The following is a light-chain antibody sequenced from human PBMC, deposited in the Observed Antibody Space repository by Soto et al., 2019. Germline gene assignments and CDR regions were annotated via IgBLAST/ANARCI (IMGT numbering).Light chain of an antibody. CDR2: AAT. Sequence: DIQMTQSTSSLSASVGDRITITCRAHESVGNWLAWYQQKPGKAPKLLIYAATTLQSGVPSRFSGSRSGTVFTLTISSLQPEDFGTYYCQQTDSFPITFGQGTRLEIK. V-gene: IGKV1-12*01. CDR3: QQTDSFPIT. J-gene: IGKJ5*01. CDR1: ESVGNW.